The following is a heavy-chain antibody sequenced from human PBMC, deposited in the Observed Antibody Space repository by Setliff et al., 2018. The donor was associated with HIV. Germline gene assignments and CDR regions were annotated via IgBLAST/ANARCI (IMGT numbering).Heavy chain of an antibody. J-gene: IGHJ6*02. D-gene: IGHD3-10*01. Sequence: GSLRLSCESSGFTFNNYWMSWVRQAPGKGLEWVANIDRDGSETNYVDSVKGRFTIFRDNAKSSMYLQMNSLRAEDTAIYYCARKFRPGHGVDVWGQGTTVTVSS. CDR2: IDRDGSET. CDR3: ARKFRPGHGVDV. CDR1: GFTFNNYW. V-gene: IGHV3-7*01.